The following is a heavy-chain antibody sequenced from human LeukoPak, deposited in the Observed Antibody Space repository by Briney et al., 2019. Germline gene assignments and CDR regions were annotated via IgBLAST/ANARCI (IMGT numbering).Heavy chain of an antibody. D-gene: IGHD3-22*01. Sequence: PGGSLRLSCAASGFTFSSYATSWVRQAPGKGREWVSAISGSGGSTYYADSVKGRFTISRDNSKNTLYLQMNSLRAEDTAVYYCAKYDSSGYYYDYFDYWGQGTLVTVSS. CDR2: ISGSGGST. CDR3: AKYDSSGYYYDYFDY. J-gene: IGHJ4*02. V-gene: IGHV3-23*01. CDR1: GFTFSSYA.